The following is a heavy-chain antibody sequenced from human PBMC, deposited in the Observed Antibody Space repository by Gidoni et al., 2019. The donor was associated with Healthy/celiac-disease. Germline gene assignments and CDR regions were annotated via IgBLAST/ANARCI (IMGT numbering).Heavy chain of an antibody. V-gene: IGHV4-59*01. CDR1: GVPISSYY. CDR2: IYYSGST. Sequence: QVQLPESGPGLVTPSETLSLTCPVSGVPISSYYWSWIRQPPGKGRDWIGYIYYSGSTNYNPSLKSRVTISVDTSKNQFALKLSSVTAADTAVYYCARAIRYVPIRSSGYYNYFDYWGQGTLVTVSS. CDR3: ARAIRYVPIRSSGYYNYFDY. D-gene: IGHD3-22*01. J-gene: IGHJ4*02.